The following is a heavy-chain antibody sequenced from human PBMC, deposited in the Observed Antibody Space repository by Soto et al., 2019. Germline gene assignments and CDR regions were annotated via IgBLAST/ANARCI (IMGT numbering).Heavy chain of an antibody. J-gene: IGHJ4*02. D-gene: IGHD3-9*01. CDR2: IYYSGST. CDR1: GGSISSYY. V-gene: IGHV4-59*12. CDR3: ARRSGAVRYFDWLLDY. Sequence: PSETLSLTCTVSGGSISSYYWSWIRQPPGKGLEWIGYIYYSGSTNYNPSLKSRVTISVDTSKNQFSLKLSSVTAADTAVYYCARRSGAVRYFDWLLDYWGQGTLVTVSS.